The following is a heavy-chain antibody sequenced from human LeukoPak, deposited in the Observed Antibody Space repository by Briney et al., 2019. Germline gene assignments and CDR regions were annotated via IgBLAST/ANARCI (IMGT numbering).Heavy chain of an antibody. CDR1: GGSFSGYY. D-gene: IGHD6-13*01. V-gene: IGHV4-34*01. CDR2: INHSGST. Sequence: PSETLSLTCAVYGGSFSGYYWSWIRQPPGKGLEWIGEINHSGSTNYNPSLKSRVTISVDTSKNQFSLKLSSVTAADTAVYYCATTAAAGTRLAWFDPWGQGTLVTVSS. J-gene: IGHJ5*02. CDR3: ATTAAAGTRLAWFDP.